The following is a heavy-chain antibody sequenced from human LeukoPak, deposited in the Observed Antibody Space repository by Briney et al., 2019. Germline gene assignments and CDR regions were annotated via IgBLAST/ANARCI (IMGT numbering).Heavy chain of an antibody. D-gene: IGHD6-13*01. Sequence: PGGSLRLSCAVSGFTFSDYYMSWIRQAPGKGLEWVSYISSGGSTISHADSVKGRSTISRDNAENSLYLQMNSLRAEDTAVYYCARRAAAGSCFDYWGQGTLVTVSS. CDR3: ARRAAAGSCFDY. J-gene: IGHJ4*02. CDR1: GFTFSDYY. V-gene: IGHV3-11*01. CDR2: ISSGGSTI.